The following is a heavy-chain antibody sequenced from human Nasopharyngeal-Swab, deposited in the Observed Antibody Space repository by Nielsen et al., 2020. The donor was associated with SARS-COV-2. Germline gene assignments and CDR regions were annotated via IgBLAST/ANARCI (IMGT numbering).Heavy chain of an antibody. V-gene: IGHV3-23*01. J-gene: IGHJ4*02. CDR1: GFTFSNYA. D-gene: IGHD2-21*02. CDR3: AKQLCGGDCYPTY. CDR2: ISGSGDVT. Sequence: GESLKISCAASGFTFSNYAMTWVRQDPGKGLEWVSAISGSGDVTYYADSVKGRFTISRDNSKNTLYLQMNSLRAEDTAIYYCAKQLCGGDCYPTYWGQGTLVTVSS.